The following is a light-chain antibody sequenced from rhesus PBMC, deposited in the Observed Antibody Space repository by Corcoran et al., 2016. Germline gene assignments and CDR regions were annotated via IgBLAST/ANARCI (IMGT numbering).Light chain of an antibody. Sequence: DIQLTQSPSSLSASVGDRVTITCRASQGISSYLAWYQQKPGKAPKLLIYDASTLQSGVPSRFSGSGSGTECTLTISSLQPVDFAIYYCQQRNSFPYSFGQGTKVEIK. CDR3: QQRNSFPYS. V-gene: IGKV1-38*01. J-gene: IGKJ2*01. CDR2: DAS. CDR1: QGISSY.